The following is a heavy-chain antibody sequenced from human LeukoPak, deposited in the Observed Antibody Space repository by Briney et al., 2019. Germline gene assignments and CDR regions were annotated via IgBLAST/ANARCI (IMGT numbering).Heavy chain of an antibody. J-gene: IGHJ4*02. Sequence: SETLSLTCPVSSGSISSYYWGWIRQPPGKGLEWIGYMYNSGSTNYNPSLKSRVTIPVDTSKNQFSLKLSSVTAADTAVYYCARAAYGGDSNVYFDYWGQGTLVTVSS. D-gene: IGHD4-23*01. CDR3: ARAAYGGDSNVYFDY. CDR1: SGSISSYY. V-gene: IGHV4-59*01. CDR2: MYNSGST.